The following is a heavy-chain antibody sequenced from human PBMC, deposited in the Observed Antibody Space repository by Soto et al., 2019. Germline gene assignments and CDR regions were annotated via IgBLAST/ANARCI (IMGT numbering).Heavy chain of an antibody. CDR1: GYTFTSYA. V-gene: IGHV1-3*01. CDR2: INAGNGNT. J-gene: IGHJ4*02. D-gene: IGHD6-25*01. CDR3: ARGLTFGYSSV. Sequence: QVQLVQSGAEVKKPGASVKVSCKASGYTFTSYAMHWVRQAPGQRPEWMGWINAGNGNTKYSQKFQSRVTITRDTSASTAYMELSSLRSDDTAVYYCARGLTFGYSSVWGQGTLVTVSS.